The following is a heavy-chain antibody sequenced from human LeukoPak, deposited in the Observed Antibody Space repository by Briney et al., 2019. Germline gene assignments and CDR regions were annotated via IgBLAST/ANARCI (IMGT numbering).Heavy chain of an antibody. D-gene: IGHD6-13*01. Sequence: SETLSLTCTVSGGSISSSSYYWGWIRQPPGKGLEWIGRIYYSGSTYYTPSLKSRVTISVHTSKHQLALKLSPVTAADTAVYYCARQQLVYNWFDPWGQGTLVTVSS. J-gene: IGHJ5*02. V-gene: IGHV4-39*01. CDR3: ARQQLVYNWFDP. CDR1: GGSISSSSYY. CDR2: IYYSGST.